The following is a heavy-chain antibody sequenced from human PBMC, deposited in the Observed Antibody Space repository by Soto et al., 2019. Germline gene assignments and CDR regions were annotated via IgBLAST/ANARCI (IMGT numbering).Heavy chain of an antibody. CDR2: ISSSSSTI. Sequence: GGSLRLSCAASGFTFSSYSMNWVRQAPGKGLEWVSYISSSSSTIYYEDSVKGRFTISKDNSKNTLYLQMNSLRAEDTAVYYCARDRKEYCSGGSCYSPPPFEYWGQGTLVTVSS. D-gene: IGHD2-15*01. CDR1: GFTFSSYS. CDR3: ARDRKEYCSGGSCYSPPPFEY. V-gene: IGHV3-48*01. J-gene: IGHJ4*02.